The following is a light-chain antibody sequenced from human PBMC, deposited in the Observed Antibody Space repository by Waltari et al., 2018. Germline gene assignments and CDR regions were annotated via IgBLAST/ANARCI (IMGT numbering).Light chain of an antibody. CDR3: QQYNEWPPLT. CDR2: GAS. J-gene: IGKJ4*01. V-gene: IGKV3-15*01. Sequence: EIVMKQSRAKLYVYPGERATHSCRASQCISRHLAWYQQKPGQAPRLRIYGASTRATDVPARFSGSGSGTEFTLTISSLQSEDFAVYYCQQYNEWPPLTFGGGTKVEIK. CDR1: QCISRH.